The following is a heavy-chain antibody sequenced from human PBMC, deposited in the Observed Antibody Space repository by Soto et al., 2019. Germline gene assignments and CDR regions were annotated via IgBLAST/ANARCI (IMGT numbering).Heavy chain of an antibody. CDR3: ASWEDTAMARFDY. Sequence: ASVKVSCKVSGYILRDLSMHWVRQAPGKGLEWMGGYDPEEHRTIYAQKFQGRVTMTEDTSTDTAYMVLSSLRSDDTAVYYCASWEDTAMARFDYWGQGTLVTVSS. J-gene: IGHJ4*02. CDR2: YDPEEHRT. V-gene: IGHV1-24*01. D-gene: IGHD5-18*01. CDR1: GYILRDLS.